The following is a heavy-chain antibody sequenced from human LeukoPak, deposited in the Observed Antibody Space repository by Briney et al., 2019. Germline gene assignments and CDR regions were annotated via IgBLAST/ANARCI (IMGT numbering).Heavy chain of an antibody. D-gene: IGHD2-15*01. CDR3: ARDPPRGSCIDY. J-gene: IGHJ4*02. CDR2: ISGSGGST. Sequence: PGGSLRLSCAASGFTSSSYAMSWVRQAPGKGLEWVSAISGSGGSTYYADSVKGRFTISRDNAKNSLYLQMNSLRAEDTAVYYCARDPPRGSCIDYWGQGTLVTVSS. V-gene: IGHV3-23*01. CDR1: GFTSSSYA.